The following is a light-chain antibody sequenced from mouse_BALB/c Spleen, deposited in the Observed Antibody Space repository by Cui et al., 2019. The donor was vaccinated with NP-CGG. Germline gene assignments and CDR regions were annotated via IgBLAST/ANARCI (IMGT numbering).Light chain of an antibody. Sequence: QAVVTHEAALTTSPGETVTLTCRSSTGAVTTSNYANWVQEKPDHLFTGLIGGTNNRVPGVPARFSGSLIGDKAALTITGVQTEDEAIYFCALWYSNHWVFGGGTKLTVL. CDR3: ALWYSNHWV. CDR1: TGAVTTSNY. CDR2: GTN. J-gene: IGLJ1*01. V-gene: IGLV1*01.